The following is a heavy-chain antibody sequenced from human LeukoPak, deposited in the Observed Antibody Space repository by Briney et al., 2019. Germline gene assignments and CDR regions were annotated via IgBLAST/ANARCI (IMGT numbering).Heavy chain of an antibody. CDR3: AKSRGYSYGFFDC. V-gene: IGHV3-74*01. D-gene: IGHD5-18*01. CDR1: GFTFSTDW. CDR2: ISSDGSIT. Sequence: TGGSLRPSCAASGFTFSTDWMHWVRQAPGKGLVWVSRISSDGSITSYADSVKGRFTISRDNPKNTLYLQMNSLRAEDTAVYYCAKSRGYSYGFFDCWGQGTLVTVSS. J-gene: IGHJ4*02.